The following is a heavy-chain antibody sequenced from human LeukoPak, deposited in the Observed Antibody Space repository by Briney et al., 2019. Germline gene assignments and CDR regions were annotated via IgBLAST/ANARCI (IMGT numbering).Heavy chain of an antibody. J-gene: IGHJ6*04. V-gene: IGHV3-48*03. CDR2: ISSSGSTI. CDR1: AFTFSSYD. Sequence: PGGSLSLPCAASAFTFSSYDMNWVRQASGKGLEWVSYISSSGSTIYYTDSVKGRFTISRDNAKNSLYLQMNSLRAEDTAVYYCAELGITMIGGVWGKGTTVTVSS. CDR3: AELGITMIGGV. D-gene: IGHD3-10*02.